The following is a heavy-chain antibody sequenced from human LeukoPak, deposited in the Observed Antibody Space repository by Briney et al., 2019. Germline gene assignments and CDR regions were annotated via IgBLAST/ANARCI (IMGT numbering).Heavy chain of an antibody. CDR3: ARDPAGGTDAFDI. J-gene: IGHJ3*02. Sequence: SSVKVSCKASGGTFSSYTISWVRQAPGQGLEWMGRIIPILGIANYAQKSQGRDTITADKSTSTAYMELSSLRSEDTAVYYCARDPAGGTDAFDIWGQGTMVTVSS. CDR1: GGTFSSYT. V-gene: IGHV1-69*04. D-gene: IGHD2-15*01. CDR2: IIPILGIA.